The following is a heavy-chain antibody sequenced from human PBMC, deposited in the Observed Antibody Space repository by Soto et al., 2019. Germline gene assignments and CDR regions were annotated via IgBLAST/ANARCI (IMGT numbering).Heavy chain of an antibody. Sequence: SLSLTCTVSGGSISSSSYYWGWIRQPPGKGLEWIGSIYYSGSTYYNPSLKSRVTISVDTSKNQFSLKLSSVTAADTAVYYCARHVTGSSSWNWFDPWGQGTLVTVSS. CDR1: GGSISSSSYY. CDR2: IYYSGST. V-gene: IGHV4-39*01. CDR3: ARHVTGSSSWNWFDP. J-gene: IGHJ5*02. D-gene: IGHD6-13*01.